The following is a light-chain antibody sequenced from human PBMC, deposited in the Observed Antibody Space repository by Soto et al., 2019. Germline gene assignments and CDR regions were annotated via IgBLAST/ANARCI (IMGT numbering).Light chain of an antibody. V-gene: IGLV2-8*01. CDR3: SSYADTAWV. Sequence: QSALTQPPSASGSPGQSVTISCTGTSSDVGGYNYVSWYQQHPDKAPKLIIYEVTKRPSGVPDRFSGSKSGNTASLTVSGLQAEDEADYHCSSYADTAWVLGGGTQLTVL. CDR1: SSDVGGYNY. CDR2: EVT. J-gene: IGLJ3*02.